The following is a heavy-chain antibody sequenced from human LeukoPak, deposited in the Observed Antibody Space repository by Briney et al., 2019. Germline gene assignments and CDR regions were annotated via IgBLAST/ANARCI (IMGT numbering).Heavy chain of an antibody. Sequence: GGSLRLSCAASGFTFDDYAMHWVRQAPGKGLEWVSGISWNSGSIGYADSVKGRFTISRDNAKSSLYLQMNSLRDEDTAVYYCARDCPVAVWTFDYWGQGTLVTVSS. CDR3: ARDCPVAVWTFDY. V-gene: IGHV3-9*01. J-gene: IGHJ4*02. CDR2: ISWNSGSI. CDR1: GFTFDDYA. D-gene: IGHD3/OR15-3a*01.